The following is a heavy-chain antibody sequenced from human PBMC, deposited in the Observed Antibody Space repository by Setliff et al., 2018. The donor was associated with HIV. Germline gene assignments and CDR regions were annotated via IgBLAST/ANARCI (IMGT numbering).Heavy chain of an antibody. V-gene: IGHV4-39*01. CDR3: ATDTAFLQEGTEF. Sequence: ETLSLTCTVSGGSIRGSNYYWAWIRQPPGKGLEWIGSSYYSGSTYYNPSLKSRVTISVDTSKNQFSLELTSVTAADTAIYYCATDTAFLQEGTEFWGQGALVTVS. D-gene: IGHD5-18*01. J-gene: IGHJ4*02. CDR1: GGSIRGSNYY. CDR2: SYYSGST.